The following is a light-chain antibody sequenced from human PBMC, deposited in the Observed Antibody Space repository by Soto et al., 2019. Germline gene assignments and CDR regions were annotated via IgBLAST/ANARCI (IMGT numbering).Light chain of an antibody. J-gene: IGLJ1*01. Sequence: QSALTQPASVSGSPGLSIAISCTGTSRDVGGYNSVSWYQQQPGKVPKLMIYDVSNRPSGVSNRFSGSKSGNTASLTIYGLQAEDEGDYYCSSYTTGGSYVFGTGTKLTVL. V-gene: IGLV2-14*01. CDR1: SRDVGGYNS. CDR2: DVS. CDR3: SSYTTGGSYV.